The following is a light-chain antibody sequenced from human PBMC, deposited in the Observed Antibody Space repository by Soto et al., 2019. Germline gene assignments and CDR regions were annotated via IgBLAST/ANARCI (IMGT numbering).Light chain of an antibody. CDR2: EAS. Sequence: DIQMTQSPSTLSASVGDRVTITCRASQSFNRLLAWYQQKPGKAPKLLIYEASSLESGVPSRFGGSGSGTEFTLTISSLQPDDFAIYYCQQYNSYSWTFGQGIKVDIK. J-gene: IGKJ1*01. CDR3: QQYNSYSWT. V-gene: IGKV1-5*03. CDR1: QSFNRL.